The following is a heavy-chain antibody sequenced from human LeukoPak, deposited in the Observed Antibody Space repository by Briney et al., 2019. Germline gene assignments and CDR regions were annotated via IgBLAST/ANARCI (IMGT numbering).Heavy chain of an antibody. D-gene: IGHD3-22*01. CDR2: IIPIFGTA. V-gene: IGHV1-69*13. J-gene: IGHJ4*02. CDR1: GGTFSSYA. CDR3: ARDEPYYDSSGYYPLDY. Sequence: SVKVSCKASGGTFSSYAISWVRQAPGQGLEWMGGIIPIFGTANYAQKFQGRVTITADESTSTAYMVLSSLRSEDTAVYYCARDEPYYDSSGYYPLDYWGQGTLVTVSS.